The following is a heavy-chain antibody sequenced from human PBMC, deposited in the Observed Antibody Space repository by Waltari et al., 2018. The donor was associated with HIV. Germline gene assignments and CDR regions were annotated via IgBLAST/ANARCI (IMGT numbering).Heavy chain of an antibody. Sequence: QVQLQQWGAGLLKPSETLSLTCAVYGGSFSGYYWSWIRQPPGKGLEWIGEINHSGRTNYNPSLKSRVTISVDTSKNQFSLKLSSVTAADTAVYYCARGKGYSYANWFDPWGQGTLVTVSS. J-gene: IGHJ5*02. CDR1: GGSFSGYY. CDR3: ARGKGYSYANWFDP. D-gene: IGHD5-18*01. V-gene: IGHV4-34*01. CDR2: INHSGRT.